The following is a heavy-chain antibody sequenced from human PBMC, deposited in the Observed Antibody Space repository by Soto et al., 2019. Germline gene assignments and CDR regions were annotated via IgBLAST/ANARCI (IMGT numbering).Heavy chain of an antibody. CDR3: ARGSAWPNNFFDP. CDR1: RDSVTSVNNY. Sequence: QVQLQESGPGLVKASETLSPTCTVSRDSVTSVNNYWSWIRQPPGKGLEWIGYVSYEGSVNYEPSLKSRLTISLDAPKNQFSLHLTSVTAADTALYFCARGSAWPNNFFDPWGQGIRVIVSS. CDR2: VSYEGSV. J-gene: IGHJ5*02. V-gene: IGHV4-61*01. D-gene: IGHD1-20*01.